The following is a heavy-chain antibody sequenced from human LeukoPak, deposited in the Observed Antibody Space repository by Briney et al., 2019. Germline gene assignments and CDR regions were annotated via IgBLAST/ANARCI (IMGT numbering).Heavy chain of an antibody. J-gene: IGHJ4*02. D-gene: IGHD1-26*01. CDR2: MNPNSGNT. CDR3: ARLRYSGLDY. Sequence: GASVKVSCKASGYTFTSYDINWMRQAPGRGLEWVGWMNPNSGNTGYAQTFQGKLTMTRNASIKTAYMELSSLRSEDTAVYYCARLRYSGLDYWGQGSLVSVSS. CDR1: GYTFTSYD. V-gene: IGHV1-8*01.